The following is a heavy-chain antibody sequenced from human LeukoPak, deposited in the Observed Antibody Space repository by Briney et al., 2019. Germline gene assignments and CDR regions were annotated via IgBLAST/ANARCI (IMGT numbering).Heavy chain of an antibody. CDR2: INGGTT. Sequence: GGSLRLSCAASGIIFSSDAMTWVRQAPGKGLEWVSSINGGTTLYAASVEGRFTISRDSSENTLFLQMNSLRAEDTAVYFCARCRRYTTGWCNWLDPWGQGTQVTVSS. CDR1: GIIFSSDA. V-gene: IGHV3-23*01. J-gene: IGHJ5*02. CDR3: ARCRRYTTGWCNWLDP. D-gene: IGHD6-19*01.